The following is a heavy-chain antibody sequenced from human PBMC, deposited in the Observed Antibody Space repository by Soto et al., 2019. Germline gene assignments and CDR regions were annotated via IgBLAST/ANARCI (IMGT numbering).Heavy chain of an antibody. CDR1: GYTFSNHD. CDR2: MNPNSGDT. J-gene: IGHJ4*02. D-gene: IGHD3-9*01. CDR3: ARGADCLLLAYFDY. V-gene: IGHV1-8*01. Sequence: QVQLVQSGAEVKKPGASVRVSCKASGYTFSNHDINWVRQATGQGLEWMGWMNPNSGDTGYAQKFQGRVTMTRNASISTAYMKLSSLRSEDTAVYYCARGADCLLLAYFDYWGQGTLVTVSS.